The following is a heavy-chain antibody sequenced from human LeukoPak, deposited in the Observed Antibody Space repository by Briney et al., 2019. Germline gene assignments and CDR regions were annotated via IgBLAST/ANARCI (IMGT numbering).Heavy chain of an antibody. V-gene: IGHV4-39*02. D-gene: IGHD1-7*01. CDR2: IYYSGST. Sequence: SETLSLTCTVSGGSISTISYYWGWIRQPPGKGLEWIGSIYYSGSTYYNPSLKSRVTISVDTSKNHFSLKLSSVTAADTAVYYCAKERELHRYYFDYWGQGTLVTVSS. CDR1: GGSISTISYY. CDR3: AKERELHRYYFDY. J-gene: IGHJ4*02.